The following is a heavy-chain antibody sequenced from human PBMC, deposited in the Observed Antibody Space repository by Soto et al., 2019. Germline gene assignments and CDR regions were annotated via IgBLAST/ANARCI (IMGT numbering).Heavy chain of an antibody. CDR1: GFTVSNNY. Sequence: EVQLVESGGGLIQPGGSLRLSCAVSGFTVSNNYMSWVRQAPGKGLEGVSVIYSGGYTAYGDSVKGRFTISRDNSKNTLILQKKSRGPAAPPVYYCATQPGGGGYWGQGTLVTVSS. CDR2: IYSGGYT. D-gene: IGHD3-10*01. CDR3: ATQPGGGGY. J-gene: IGHJ4*02. V-gene: IGHV3-53*01.